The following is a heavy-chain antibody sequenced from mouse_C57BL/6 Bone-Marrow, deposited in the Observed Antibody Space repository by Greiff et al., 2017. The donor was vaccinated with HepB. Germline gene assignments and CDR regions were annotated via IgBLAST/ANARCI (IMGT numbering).Heavy chain of an antibody. CDR1: GFTFSNYW. Sequence: EVKLMESGGGLVQPGGSMKLSCVASGFTFSNYWMNWVRQSPEKGLEWVAQIRLKSDNYATHYAESVKGRFTISRDDSKSSVYLQMNNLRAEDTGIYYCTVLYYTYYFDYWGQGTTLTVSS. CDR2: IRLKSDNYAT. V-gene: IGHV6-3*01. D-gene: IGHD2-1*01. J-gene: IGHJ2*01. CDR3: TVLYYTYYFDY.